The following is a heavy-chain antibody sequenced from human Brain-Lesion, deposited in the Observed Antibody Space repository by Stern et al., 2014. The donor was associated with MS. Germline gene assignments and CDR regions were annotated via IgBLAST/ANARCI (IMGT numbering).Heavy chain of an antibody. CDR2: INPNTGGT. CDR1: GYIFTGYY. V-gene: IGHV1-2*02. D-gene: IGHD3-3*01. Sequence: QVQLVESGAEGKKPGASVKVSCKASGYIFTGYYIHWVRQAPGKGLEWMAWINPNTGGTKTAQKFQARVTMSRDTSISTAYVELSSLTSDDTAVYYCARDQRGITIFGVVTDYYYLGMDVWGQGTTVTVSS. CDR3: ARDQRGITIFGVVTDYYYLGMDV. J-gene: IGHJ6*02.